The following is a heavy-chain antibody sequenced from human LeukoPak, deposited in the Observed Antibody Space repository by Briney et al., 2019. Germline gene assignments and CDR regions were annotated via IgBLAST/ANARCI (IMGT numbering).Heavy chain of an antibody. D-gene: IGHD3-22*01. V-gene: IGHV4-30-4*08. CDR1: GGSISSGDYY. CDR2: IYYSGST. CDR3: ARAANTYYYDSSGYYVDY. J-gene: IGHJ4*02. Sequence: SQTLSLTCTVSGGSISSGDYYWSWIRQPPGKGLEWIGYIYYSGSTYYNPSLKSRVTISVDTSKNQFSLKLSSVTAADTAVYYCARAANTYYYDSSGYYVDYWGQRTLVTVSS.